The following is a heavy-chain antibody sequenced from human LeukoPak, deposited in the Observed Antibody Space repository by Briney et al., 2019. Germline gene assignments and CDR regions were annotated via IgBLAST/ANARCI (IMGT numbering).Heavy chain of an antibody. CDR1: GFTFGTYV. V-gene: IGHV3-23*01. J-gene: IGHJ4*02. CDR3: AKHGDNVWGSFRFGLDY. D-gene: IGHD3-16*02. CDR2: IIGSGNSI. Sequence: GGSLRLSCAASGFTFGTYVMSWVRQAPGKGLEWVSLIIGSGNSIHYADSVKGRFTISRDNFKNTVFLQLNSLRPEDTAVYYCAKHGDNVWGSFRFGLDYWGQGTLVTVSS.